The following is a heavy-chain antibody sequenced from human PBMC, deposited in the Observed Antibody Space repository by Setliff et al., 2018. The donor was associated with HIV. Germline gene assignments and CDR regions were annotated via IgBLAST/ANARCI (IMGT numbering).Heavy chain of an antibody. CDR3: ASGDYFNC. Sequence: GGSLRLSCVPSGFTFGGFAMSWVRQAPGRGLEWVSAITGSGSKKNYVESVKGRFTISRDNAKNSLYLQMNSLRAEDTAVYYCASGDYFNCWGQGTLVTVSS. D-gene: IGHD3-10*01. J-gene: IGHJ4*02. CDR2: ITGSGSKK. CDR1: GFTFGGFA. V-gene: IGHV3-23*01.